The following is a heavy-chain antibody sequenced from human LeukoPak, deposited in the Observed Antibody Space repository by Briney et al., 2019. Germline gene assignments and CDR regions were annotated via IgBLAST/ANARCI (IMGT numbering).Heavy chain of an antibody. CDR3: ARVGYCSSTSCGFNP. Sequence: KPSETLSLTCTASGGSISSYYWSWIRQPPGKGLEWIGYIYYSGSTNYNPSLKSRVTISVDTSKNQFSLKLSSVTAADTAVYYCARVGYCSSTSCGFNPWGQGTLVTVSS. V-gene: IGHV4-59*01. CDR2: IYYSGST. J-gene: IGHJ5*02. D-gene: IGHD2-2*01. CDR1: GGSISSYY.